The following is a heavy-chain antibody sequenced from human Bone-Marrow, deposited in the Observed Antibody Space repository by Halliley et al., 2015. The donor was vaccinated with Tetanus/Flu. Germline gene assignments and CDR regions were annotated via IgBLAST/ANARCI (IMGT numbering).Heavy chain of an antibody. CDR3: ARGHYYYGSGSYFDF. V-gene: IGHV4-31*03. Sequence: TLSLTCTVTFSRGSISSGGSHLEWVRQPPGEGLGWIGHIYYSGSTYYNPSLRSRLTISVDTSKNQLSLRLRSVTAADTAVYYCARGHYYYGSGSYFDFWGQGTLVTVSS. CDR2: IYYSGST. D-gene: IGHD3-10*01. J-gene: IGHJ4*02. CDR1: RGSISSGGSH.